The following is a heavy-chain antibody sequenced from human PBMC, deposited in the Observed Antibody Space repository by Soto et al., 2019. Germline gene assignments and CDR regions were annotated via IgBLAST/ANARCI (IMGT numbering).Heavy chain of an antibody. J-gene: IGHJ4*02. CDR1: GGSFSGYY. Sequence: SETLSLTCAVYGGSFSGYYWSWIRHSPGKGLEWLGEVNHGGSTNYNPSLKSRVTISVDTSKNQFSLKLSSVTAADTAVYYCARGLGKTGILSAVGNWSPGTLVTVSS. CDR3: ARGLGKTGILSAVGN. D-gene: IGHD6-13*01. CDR2: VNHGGST. V-gene: IGHV4-34*01.